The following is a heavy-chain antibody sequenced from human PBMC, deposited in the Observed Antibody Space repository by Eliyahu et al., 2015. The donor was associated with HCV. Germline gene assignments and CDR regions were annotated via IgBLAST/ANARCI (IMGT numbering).Heavy chain of an antibody. CDR3: VRVAPNYYMDV. CDR2: SRNKANSYTT. V-gene: IGHV3-72*01. J-gene: IGHJ6*03. D-gene: IGHD2-8*01. CDR1: GFTFSDHY. Sequence: EVQLVESGGGLVQPGGSLRLSCAASGFTFSDHYIDWVRQTPGRGLEWVGRSRNKANSYTTEYAPSVKGRFTFSRDDSKNSLYLQINSLKTEDTAMYFCVRVAPNYYMDVWGKGTTVTVSS.